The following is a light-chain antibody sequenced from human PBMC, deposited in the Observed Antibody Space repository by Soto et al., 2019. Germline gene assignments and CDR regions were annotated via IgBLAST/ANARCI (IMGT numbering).Light chain of an antibody. CDR3: NSFTTSSTLV. V-gene: IGLV2-14*03. CDR2: DVS. Sequence: QSVLTQPASVSGSPGQLITISCTGTSSDVGAYNYVSWYQHHPGKAPKLMIYDVSNRPSGVSNRFSGSKSGNTASLTISGLQAEDEADYYCNSFTTSSTLVFGGGTKLTVL. J-gene: IGLJ2*01. CDR1: SSDVGAYNY.